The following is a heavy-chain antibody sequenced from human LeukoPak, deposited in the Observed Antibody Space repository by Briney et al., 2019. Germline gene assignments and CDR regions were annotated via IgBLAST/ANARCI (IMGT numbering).Heavy chain of an antibody. CDR2: INAGNGNT. V-gene: IGHV1-3*01. CDR3: ARSLLLRFLNWFDP. D-gene: IGHD3-3*01. CDR1: GCTFTSYA. J-gene: IGHJ5*02. Sequence: ASVKVSCKASGCTFTSYAMHWVRQAPGQRLEWMGWINAGNGNTKYSQKFQGRVTITRDTSASTAYMELSSLRSEDTAVYYCARSLLLRFLNWFDPWGQGTLVTVSS.